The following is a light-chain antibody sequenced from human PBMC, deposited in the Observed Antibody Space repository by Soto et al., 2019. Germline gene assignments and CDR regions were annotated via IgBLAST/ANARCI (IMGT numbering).Light chain of an antibody. CDR2: DNN. J-gene: IGLJ2*01. V-gene: IGLV1-51*01. Sequence: QSVLTQPPSVSAAPGQTVTISCSGSSSNIGNNYVSWYQHLPGTAPKLLIYDNNKRPSGIPDRFSGSKSGTSATLGITGLQTGDEADYYCGTWDSRLSAVVFGGGTKLTVL. CDR1: SSNIGNNY. CDR3: GTWDSRLSAVV.